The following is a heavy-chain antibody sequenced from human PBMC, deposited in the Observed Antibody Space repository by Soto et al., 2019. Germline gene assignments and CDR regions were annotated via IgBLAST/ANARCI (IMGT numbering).Heavy chain of an antibody. D-gene: IGHD6-19*01. CDR2: VNPNSGGT. V-gene: IGHV1-2*02. Sequence: QEQLVQSGADIKKPGASVKVSCKASGHTFSGYYVHWVRQAPGQGLEWMGWVNPNSGGTHYAQKFQGRVTMTRDTSISTVYLDLSKMRSEDTTVYYCARQGSGTEYPQYFYYGMDVWGQGTTAAAAS. CDR3: ARQGSGTEYPQYFYYGMDV. CDR1: GHTFSGYY. J-gene: IGHJ6*02.